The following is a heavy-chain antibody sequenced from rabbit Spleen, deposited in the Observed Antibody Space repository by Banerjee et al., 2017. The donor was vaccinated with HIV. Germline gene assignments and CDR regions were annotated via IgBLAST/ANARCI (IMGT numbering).Heavy chain of an antibody. Sequence: QEQLEESGGGLVKPEGSLTLTCSASGFSFSDRDVMCWVRQAPGKGLKWISCINIVTGKSVYASWAKGRFMMSRTSSTTVTLQMTSLTAADTATYFCARDLVAVIGWNFNLWGPGTLVTV. J-gene: IGHJ4*01. V-gene: IGHV1S45*01. CDR1: GFSFSDRDV. CDR2: INIVTGKS. D-gene: IGHD1-1*01. CDR3: ARDLVAVIGWNFNL.